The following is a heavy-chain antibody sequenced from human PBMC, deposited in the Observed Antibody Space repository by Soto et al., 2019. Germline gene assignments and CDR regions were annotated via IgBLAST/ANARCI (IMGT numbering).Heavy chain of an antibody. CDR1: GLTVSSNF. V-gene: IGHV3-53*01. CDR3: AREGYGMDV. CDR2: IYSGGST. J-gene: IGHJ6*02. Sequence: EVQLVESGGGLIQPGGSLRLSCAASGLTVSSNFMNWVRQAPGKGLEWVSVIYSGGSTYYADSVKGRFTISRDKSKNTLYRQMNSLRAEDTAVYYCAREGYGMDVWGQGTTVTVSS.